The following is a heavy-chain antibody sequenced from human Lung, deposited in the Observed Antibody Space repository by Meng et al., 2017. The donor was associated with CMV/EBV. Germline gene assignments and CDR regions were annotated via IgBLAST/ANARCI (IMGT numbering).Heavy chain of an antibody. D-gene: IGHD1-26*01. CDR3: VAYLVGIGGRGY. J-gene: IGHJ4*02. CDR2: LYSTGTD. V-gene: IGHV4-61*08. CDR1: GVSVSNDDYH. Sequence: LXCSVPGVSVSNDDYHWSWIRQSPGKGLEWIGQLYSTGTDTFNPSLMSRVTISKDTSKNRFSLTLTSVTAADTAVYFCVAYLVGIGGRGYWGQGRMVTVSS.